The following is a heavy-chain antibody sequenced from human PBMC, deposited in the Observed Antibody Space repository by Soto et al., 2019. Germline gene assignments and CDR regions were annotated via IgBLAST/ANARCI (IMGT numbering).Heavy chain of an antibody. Sequence: SVKVSCKSSGYTFTSYDINWVRQASGQWLEWMGWMNPNSGNTGYAQKFQGRVTMTRNTSISTAYMELSSLRSEDTAVYYCARVGWIKLWLLAFDIWGQGPMVTVS. CDR1: GYTFTSYD. D-gene: IGHD5-18*01. J-gene: IGHJ3*02. CDR2: MNPNSGNT. CDR3: ARVGWIKLWLLAFDI. V-gene: IGHV1-8*01.